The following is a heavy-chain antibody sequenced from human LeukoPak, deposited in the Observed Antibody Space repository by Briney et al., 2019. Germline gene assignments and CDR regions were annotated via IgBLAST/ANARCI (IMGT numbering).Heavy chain of an antibody. J-gene: IGHJ4*02. CDR1: GFTFSSYA. CDR2: ISGAGGDT. D-gene: IGHD2-15*01. Sequence: PGGSLRLSCAASGFTFSSYAKSWVRQAPGKGLEWVSGISGAGGDTSYADSVKGRFTISRDNSKNTLYLQMNSLRADDTAIYYCAKVVSGGNCYQSDYWGQGTLVTVSS. V-gene: IGHV3-23*01. CDR3: AKVVSGGNCYQSDY.